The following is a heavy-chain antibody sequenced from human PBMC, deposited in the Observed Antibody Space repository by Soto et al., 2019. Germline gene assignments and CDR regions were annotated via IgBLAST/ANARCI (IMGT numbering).Heavy chain of an antibody. Sequence: PSETLSLTCAVFGGSFTGYYWSWIRQSPGKGLEWIGGVSLLGNTHQNPSLKGRAIISQDTSKSQISLRLLSVTAADSAVYFCARGPVPGDKQGRRPYFQYWGKGTLVTVSS. J-gene: IGHJ1*01. V-gene: IGHV4-34*04. CDR3: ARGPVPGDKQGRRPYFQY. CDR2: VSLLGNT. D-gene: IGHD2-21*02. CDR1: GGSFTGYY.